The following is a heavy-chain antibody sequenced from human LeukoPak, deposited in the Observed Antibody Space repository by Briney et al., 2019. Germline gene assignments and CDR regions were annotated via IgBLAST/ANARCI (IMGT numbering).Heavy chain of an antibody. J-gene: IGHJ4*02. CDR2: INPNSGGT. CDR1: GYTFTSYY. Sequence: ASVKVSCKASGYTFTSYYMHWVRQAPGQGLEWMGIINPNSGGTDCAQRFQGRVTMTRDTSITMLYMEMSSLTPDDTAVYYCARAGYCSDGKCYTFDYWGQGTLVTVSS. CDR3: ARAGYCSDGKCYTFDY. V-gene: IGHV1-2*02. D-gene: IGHD2-15*01.